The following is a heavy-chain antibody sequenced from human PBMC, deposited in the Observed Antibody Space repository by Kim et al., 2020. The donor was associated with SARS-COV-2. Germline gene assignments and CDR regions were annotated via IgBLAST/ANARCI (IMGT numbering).Heavy chain of an antibody. Sequence: GESLKISCKGSGYSFTSYWINWVRQMPGKGLEWMGRIDPSDSYTNYSPSFQGHVTISPDKSISTAYLQWSSLKASDTAMYYCALSTLAAAGTRGFDYWGQGTLVTVSS. CDR3: ALSTLAAAGTRGFDY. D-gene: IGHD6-13*01. CDR2: IDPSDSYT. J-gene: IGHJ4*02. CDR1: GYSFTSYW. V-gene: IGHV5-10-1*01.